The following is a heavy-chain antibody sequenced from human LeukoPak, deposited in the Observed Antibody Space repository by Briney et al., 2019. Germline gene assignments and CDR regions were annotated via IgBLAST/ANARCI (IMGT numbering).Heavy chain of an antibody. CDR1: GFTFSDHY. V-gene: IGHV3-72*01. CDR3: AREIPPPYDFWSGYSPYNAFDI. J-gene: IGHJ3*02. D-gene: IGHD3-3*01. CDR2: TRNKANSYTT. Sequence: GGSLRLSCAASGFTFSDHYMDWVRQAPGKGLEWVGRTRNKANSYTTEYAASVKGRFTISRDDSKNSLYLQMNSLKTEDTAVYYCAREIPPPYDFWSGYSPYNAFDIWGQGTMVTVSS.